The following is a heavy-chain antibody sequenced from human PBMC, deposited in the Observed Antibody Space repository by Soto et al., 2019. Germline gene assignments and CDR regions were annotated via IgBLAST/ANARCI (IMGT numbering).Heavy chain of an antibody. D-gene: IGHD3-3*01. CDR3: ARLLGLYDFWSGYPQIDDY. V-gene: IGHV4-39*01. Sequence: QLQLQESGPGLVKPSETLSLTCTVSGGSISSSSYYWGWIRQPPGKGLEWIGSIYYSGSTYYNPSLKSRVTISVDTSKNQFSLKLSSVTAADTAVYYCARLLGLYDFWSGYPQIDDYWGKGTLVTVSS. J-gene: IGHJ4*02. CDR1: GGSISSSSYY. CDR2: IYYSGST.